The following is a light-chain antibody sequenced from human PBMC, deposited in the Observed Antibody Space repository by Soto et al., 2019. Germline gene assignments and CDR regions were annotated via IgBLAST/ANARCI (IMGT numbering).Light chain of an antibody. Sequence: DIQMTQSPSSLSASVGDRVTITCQASQDSSNYLNWYQQKPGKAPKLLIYDASKLETGVPSRFSGSGSGTDFTFTIRSLQPEDIAAYYCQQYDNLPRTFGQGTKVEIK. V-gene: IGKV1-33*01. CDR2: DAS. CDR3: QQYDNLPRT. CDR1: QDSSNY. J-gene: IGKJ1*01.